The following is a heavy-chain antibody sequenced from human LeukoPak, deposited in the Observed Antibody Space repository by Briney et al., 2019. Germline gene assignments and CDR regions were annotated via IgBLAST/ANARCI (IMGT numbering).Heavy chain of an antibody. V-gene: IGHV4-39*01. J-gene: IGHJ5*02. Sequence: PSETLSLTCTVSGCSISSCSYYWGWIRQPQGKGLEWIGSLHYSVRTYYNPALNSRVPISVDTPTIQSSLQLSSLAAADTAVYYCVAPPLTPPRAWFLPWGQGLLVPVSA. CDR2: LHYSVRT. CDR3: VAPPLTPPRAWFLP. D-gene: IGHD4/OR15-4a*01. CDR1: GCSISSCSYY.